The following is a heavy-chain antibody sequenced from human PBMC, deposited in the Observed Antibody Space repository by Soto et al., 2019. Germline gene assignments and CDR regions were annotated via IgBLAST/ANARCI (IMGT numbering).Heavy chain of an antibody. V-gene: IGHV3-11*01. Sequence: GGSLRLSCRASGFTFGDYYMTWSRQAPGKGLEWLSYISASGTTSYYADSVKGRFTISRDNAQNSLYLQMNSLRAEDTAVYHCARNLYYGSGSPHDYWGQGTLVTVSS. CDR2: ISASGTTS. J-gene: IGHJ4*02. CDR3: ARNLYYGSGSPHDY. D-gene: IGHD3-10*01. CDR1: GFTFGDYY.